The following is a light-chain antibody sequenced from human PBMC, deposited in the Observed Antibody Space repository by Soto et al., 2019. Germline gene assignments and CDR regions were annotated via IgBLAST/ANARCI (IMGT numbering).Light chain of an antibody. CDR1: QTINNY. J-gene: IGKJ4*01. Sequence: DIQMTQSPSSLSASVGDRVTITCRASQTINNYLAWFQQKPGKAPRPLIYYASTFQSGVPSKFSGSRSRTDYTLTISDLQPDDSATYYCEKYDSYPFTFGGGTSVEIK. V-gene: IGKV1-16*02. CDR2: YAS. CDR3: EKYDSYPFT.